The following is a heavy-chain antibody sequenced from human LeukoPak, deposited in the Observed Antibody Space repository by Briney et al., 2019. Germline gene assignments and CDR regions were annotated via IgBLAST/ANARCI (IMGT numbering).Heavy chain of an antibody. V-gene: IGHV3-7*05. Sequence: GGSLRLSCAASGFTFSGYWMSWVRQAPGKGLEWVANIKHDGSEKLYVDSVKGRFTISRDNAKNSLYLQLNSLRDEDPAVYYCARITGVAAAGYYWGQGTLVTVSS. J-gene: IGHJ4*02. CDR1: GFTFSGYW. CDR3: ARITGVAAAGYY. D-gene: IGHD6-13*01. CDR2: IKHDGSEK.